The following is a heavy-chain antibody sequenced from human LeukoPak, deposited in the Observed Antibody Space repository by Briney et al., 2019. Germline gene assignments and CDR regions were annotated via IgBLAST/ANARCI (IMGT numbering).Heavy chain of an antibody. CDR3: ARLGRYADY. J-gene: IGHJ4*02. V-gene: IGHV3-23*01. D-gene: IGHD3-16*01. CDR2: ISGSGGSS. Sequence: GGSLRLSCAASGFTFTNYAMTWVRQVPGKGLEWVSHISGSGGSSYHVDSVKGRFTISRDNSKNTLYLEMNSLRAEDTAVYYCARLGRYADYWGQGTLVTVSS. CDR1: GFTFTNYA.